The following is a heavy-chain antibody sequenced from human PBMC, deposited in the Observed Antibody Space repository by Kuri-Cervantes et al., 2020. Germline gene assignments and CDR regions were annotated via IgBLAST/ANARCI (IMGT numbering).Heavy chain of an antibody. D-gene: IGHD3-3*01. J-gene: IGHJ6*02. Sequence: GGSLRLSCAASGFTFSSYWMSWVRQAPGKGLEWVAVISYDGSNKYYAYSVKGRLTISRDNSKNTLYLQMNSLRAEDTAVYYCARQITIFGGGMDVWGQGTTVTVSS. V-gene: IGHV3-30-3*01. CDR1: GFTFSSYW. CDR3: ARQITIFGGGMDV. CDR2: ISYDGSNK.